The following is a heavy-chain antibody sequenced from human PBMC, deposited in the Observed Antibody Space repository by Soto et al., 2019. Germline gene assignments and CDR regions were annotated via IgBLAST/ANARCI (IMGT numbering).Heavy chain of an antibody. D-gene: IGHD4-17*01. Sequence: SETLSLTCTVSGGSISSGGYYWSWIRQHPGKGLEWIGYIYYSGSTYYNPSLKSRVTISVDTSKNQFSLKLSSVTAADTAVYYCARGSSRDYGDHTRYYYYYYMDVWGKGTTVTVSS. CDR2: IYYSGST. CDR3: ARGSSRDYGDHTRYYYYYYMDV. V-gene: IGHV4-31*03. J-gene: IGHJ6*03. CDR1: GGSISSGGYY.